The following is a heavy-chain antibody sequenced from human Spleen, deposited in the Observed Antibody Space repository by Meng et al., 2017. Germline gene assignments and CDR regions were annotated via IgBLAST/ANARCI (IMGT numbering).Heavy chain of an antibody. CDR2: IRSKANNYAT. CDR3: TTAGGSGTVDY. D-gene: IGHD3-10*01. Sequence: GGSLRLSCAASGFTISGSPMHWVRQASGKGLEWVGRIRSKANNYATAYAASVEGRFTISRDDSKNTAYLQMNSLKTEDTAVYYCTTAGGSGTVDYWGQGTLVTVSS. CDR1: GFTISGSP. V-gene: IGHV3-73*01. J-gene: IGHJ4*02.